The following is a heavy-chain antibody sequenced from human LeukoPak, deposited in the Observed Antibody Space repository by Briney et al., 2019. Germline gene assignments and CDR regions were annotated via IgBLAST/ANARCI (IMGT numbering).Heavy chain of an antibody. CDR3: ARLEWTTVTGYNCFDP. V-gene: IGHV5-51*01. CDR1: GSLFTRYW. D-gene: IGHD4-11*01. CDR2: IYPGASYT. J-gene: IGHJ5*02. Sequence: GGPLQISCQGAGSLFTRYWIGGVRQVTGKGLEWMGIIYPGASYTRYRPSFQAQFTISADRSISTASLQWSSLKASDTAMYYCARLEWTTVTGYNCFDPWGQGTLVTVSS.